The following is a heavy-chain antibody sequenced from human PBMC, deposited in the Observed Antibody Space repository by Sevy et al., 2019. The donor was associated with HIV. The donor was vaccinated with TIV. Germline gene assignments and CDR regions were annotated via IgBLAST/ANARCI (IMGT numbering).Heavy chain of an antibody. CDR3: AKTLQKLPFHPHYFDY. D-gene: IGHD2-21*02. V-gene: IGHV3-23*01. CDR1: GFTLTSYT. J-gene: IGHJ4*02. CDR2: ISATGGST. Sequence: GGSLRLSWAASGFTLTSYTMNWVRQAPGKGLEWVASISATGGSTYYADSVKGRFTISRDVSKGTLYLQMNSLTAEDTAIFYCAKTLQKLPFHPHYFDYWGQGTLVTVSS.